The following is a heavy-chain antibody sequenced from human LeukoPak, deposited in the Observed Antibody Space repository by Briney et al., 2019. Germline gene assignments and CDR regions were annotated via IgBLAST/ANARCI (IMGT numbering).Heavy chain of an antibody. V-gene: IGHV1-69*01. CDR3: ARLVRDCSGGSCYSEECYYYGMDV. CDR1: GGTFSSHA. Sequence: ASVKVSCKASGGTFSSHAISWVRQAPGQGLEWMGGIIPIFGTANYAQKFQGRVTITADESTSTAYMELSSLRSEDTAVYYCARLVRDCSGGSCYSEECYYYGMDVWGQGTTVTVSS. CDR2: IIPIFGTA. D-gene: IGHD2-15*01. J-gene: IGHJ6*02.